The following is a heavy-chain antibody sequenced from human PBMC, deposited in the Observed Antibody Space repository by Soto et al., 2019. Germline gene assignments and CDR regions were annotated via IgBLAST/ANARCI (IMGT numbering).Heavy chain of an antibody. CDR1: GGSISSRSYY. J-gene: IGHJ4*02. D-gene: IGHD7-27*01. Sequence: SETLSLTCTVSGGSISSRSYYWGWIRQPPGKGLEWIGTIYYSGRTYYNPSLKSRVTISVDTSKNQFSLKLSSVTAADTAVYYCARLNWGPYYFDYWGQGTLVTVSS. CDR3: ARLNWGPYYFDY. V-gene: IGHV4-39*01. CDR2: IYYSGRT.